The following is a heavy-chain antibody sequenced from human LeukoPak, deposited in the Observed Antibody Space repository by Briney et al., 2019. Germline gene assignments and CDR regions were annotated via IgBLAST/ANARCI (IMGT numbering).Heavy chain of an antibody. V-gene: IGHV3-30-3*01. CDR1: GFTFSSYA. Sequence: PGGSLRLSCAASGFTFSSYAMHWVRQAPGKGLEWVAVISYDGSNKYYADSAKGRFSISRDNSKNTLYLQMNSLRAEDTAVYYCAREQMAGKVDYWGQGTLVTVSS. D-gene: IGHD6-19*01. CDR3: AREQMAGKVDY. CDR2: ISYDGSNK. J-gene: IGHJ4*02.